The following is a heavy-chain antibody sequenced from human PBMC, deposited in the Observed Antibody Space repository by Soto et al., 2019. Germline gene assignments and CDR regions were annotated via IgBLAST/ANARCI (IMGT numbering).Heavy chain of an antibody. CDR3: AKDGDLSMAGSVRTEYNWFDS. J-gene: IGHJ5*01. Sequence: LVQSGSQVQKPGASVKVSCRTSEYTFTSYLLHWVRQAPGQGLEWMGVIDPNGGDTNYAQIFNGRVAMTRDTSSKTAYLELIGPTSGDTAVYFCAKDGDLSMAGSVRTEYNWFDSWGQGTLVIVSS. V-gene: IGHV1-46*01. D-gene: IGHD1-26*01. CDR2: IDPNGGDT. CDR1: EYTFTSYL.